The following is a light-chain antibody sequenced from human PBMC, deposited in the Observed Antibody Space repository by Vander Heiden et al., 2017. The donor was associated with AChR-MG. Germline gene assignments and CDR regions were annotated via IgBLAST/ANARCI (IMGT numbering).Light chain of an antibody. Sequence: QSVLTQPPSVSAAPGQRVTISCTGSSSNIGAGYDVHWYQQLPGTAPNRLIYGNSNRPSGVPDRFSGSKSGTSASLAITGLQAEDEADYYCQSYDSSLSGYVVFGGGTKPTVL. J-gene: IGLJ2*01. CDR2: GNS. CDR3: QSYDSSLSGYVV. V-gene: IGLV1-40*01. CDR1: SSNIGAGYD.